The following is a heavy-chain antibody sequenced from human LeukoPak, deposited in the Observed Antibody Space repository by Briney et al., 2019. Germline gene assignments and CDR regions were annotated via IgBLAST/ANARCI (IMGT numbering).Heavy chain of an antibody. CDR2: ISSGGNT. D-gene: IGHD5-18*01. J-gene: IGHJ4*02. CDR3: AREGGYSYGSGLDY. CDR1: GFTFNSYA. Sequence: PGGSLRLSCAASGFTFNSYAMSWVRQAPGKGLEWVSGISSGGNTYYADSVKGRFTISRDNSKNTLYLQMNGLRAEDTAVYYCAREGGYSYGSGLDYWGQGTLVTVSS. V-gene: IGHV3-23*01.